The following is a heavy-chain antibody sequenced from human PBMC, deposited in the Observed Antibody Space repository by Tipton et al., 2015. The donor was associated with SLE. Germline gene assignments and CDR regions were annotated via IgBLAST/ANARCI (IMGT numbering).Heavy chain of an antibody. V-gene: IGHV3-23*01. J-gene: IGHJ4*02. D-gene: IGHD1-20*01. CDR1: GFTFSSYA. CDR3: AKDRPDNWNDARFDY. Sequence: SLRLSCEASGFTFSSYAMSWVRQAPGKGLDWISTIRRSGSNTYYADSVKGRFTVSRDDSRNTLYLQMNSLRAEDTAVYYCAKDRPDNWNDARFDYWGQGTLVTVSS. CDR2: IRRSGSNT.